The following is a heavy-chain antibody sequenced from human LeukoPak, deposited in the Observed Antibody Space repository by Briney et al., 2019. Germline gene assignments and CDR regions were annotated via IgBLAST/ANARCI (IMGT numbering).Heavy chain of an antibody. J-gene: IGHJ5*02. Sequence: PGGSLRLSCEASGFTLNKYWMHWVRQAPGKGLVWVSRITGDGSDIAYADSVKGRFTVSRDDAKNILFLQMTSLRVEDTAIYYCARDAYTTTSNWLDPWGQGTPVTVSS. CDR1: GFTLNKYW. CDR3: ARDAYTTTSNWLDP. D-gene: IGHD4-17*01. CDR2: ITGDGSDI. V-gene: IGHV3-74*01.